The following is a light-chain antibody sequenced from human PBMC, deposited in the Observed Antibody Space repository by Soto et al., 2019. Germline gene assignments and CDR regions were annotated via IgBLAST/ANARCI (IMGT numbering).Light chain of an antibody. V-gene: IGLV2-14*01. CDR3: SSYSSSTTRNV. CDR2: QVT. Sequence: QSALTQPASVSGSPGQSITMSCTGTSSDVGSYDYVSWYQQQSGKAPKLLIYQVTNRPSGVSSRFSGSKSDNTASLTISGLQAEDEAHYYCSSYSSSTTRNVFGTGTKVTVL. J-gene: IGLJ1*01. CDR1: SSDVGSYDY.